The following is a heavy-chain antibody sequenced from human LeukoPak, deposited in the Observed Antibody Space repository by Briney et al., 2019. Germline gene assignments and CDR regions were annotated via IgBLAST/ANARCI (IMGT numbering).Heavy chain of an antibody. CDR1: GFTFSSYE. Sequence: GGSLRLSCAASGFTFSSYEMNWVRQAPGKGLEWVSYISSSGSTIYYADSVKGRLTISRDNAKNSLYLQMNSLRAEDTAVYYCARYCSGGSCYWGFDYWGQGTLVTVSS. D-gene: IGHD2-15*01. J-gene: IGHJ4*02. CDR2: ISSSGSTI. CDR3: ARYCSGGSCYWGFDY. V-gene: IGHV3-48*03.